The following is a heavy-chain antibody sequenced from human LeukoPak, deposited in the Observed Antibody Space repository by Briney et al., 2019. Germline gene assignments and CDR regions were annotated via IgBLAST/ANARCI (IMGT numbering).Heavy chain of an antibody. J-gene: IGHJ4*02. CDR3: ARDSAYYDFWSPPRYFDY. D-gene: IGHD3-3*01. CDR2: IYYSGST. CDR1: GGSISSSSYY. Sequence: SETLSLTCTVSGGSISSSSYYWSWIRQPPGKGLKGNGRIYYSGSTYYNPSLKIRVTISVDTSKIQCFLKLSSVTAADTAVYYCARDSAYYDFWSPPRYFDYWGQGTLVTVSS. V-gene: IGHV4-39*07.